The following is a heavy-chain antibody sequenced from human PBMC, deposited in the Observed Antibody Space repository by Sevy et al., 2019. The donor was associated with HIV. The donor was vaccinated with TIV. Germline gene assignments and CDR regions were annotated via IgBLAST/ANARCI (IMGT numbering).Heavy chain of an antibody. V-gene: IGHV3-21*01. Sequence: GGSLRLSCAASGFTFSSYSMNWVRQAPEKGLEWVSCSSSSSSYIYYADSVKGRFTISRDNAKNSLYLQMNSQRAEDTAVYYCARDVRGQWELLGGDAFDIWGQGTMVTVSS. CDR3: ARDVRGQWELLGGDAFDI. CDR1: GFTFSSYS. CDR2: SSSSSSYI. J-gene: IGHJ3*02. D-gene: IGHD1-26*01.